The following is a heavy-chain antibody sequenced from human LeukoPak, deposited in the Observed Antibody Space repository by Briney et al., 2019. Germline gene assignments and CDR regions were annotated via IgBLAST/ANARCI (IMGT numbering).Heavy chain of an antibody. D-gene: IGHD3-10*01. CDR2: INHSGST. Sequence: SETLSLTCTVSGGSISSYYWSWIRQPPGKGLEWIGEINHSGSTNYNPSLKSRVTISVDTSKNQFSLKLSSVTAADTAVYYCARGGGLLWFGTPWDYWGQGTLVTVSS. J-gene: IGHJ4*02. CDR1: GGSISSYY. V-gene: IGHV4-34*01. CDR3: ARGGGLLWFGTPWDY.